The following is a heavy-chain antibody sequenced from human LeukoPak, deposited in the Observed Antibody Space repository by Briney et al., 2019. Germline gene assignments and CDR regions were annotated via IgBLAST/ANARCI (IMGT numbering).Heavy chain of an antibody. V-gene: IGHV4-34*01. CDR3: ARDLYSYGPDY. D-gene: IGHD5-18*01. CDR2: INHSGST. CDR1: GGSFSTYY. J-gene: IGHJ4*02. Sequence: SETLSLTCAVYGGSFSTYYWSWIRQPPGKGLEWIGEINHSGSTNNNPSLKSRVTISVDMSKNRISLKLSSVTAADTAVYYCARDLYSYGPDYWGRGTLVTVSS.